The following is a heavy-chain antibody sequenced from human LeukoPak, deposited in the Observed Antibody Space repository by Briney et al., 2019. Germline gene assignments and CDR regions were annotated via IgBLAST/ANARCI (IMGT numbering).Heavy chain of an antibody. CDR1: GGTFSSYA. J-gene: IGHJ3*02. CDR3: AREGSGSYKGAFDI. V-gene: IGHV1-69*05. CDR2: IIPIFGTA. D-gene: IGHD1-26*01. Sequence: SVKVSCKSSGGTFSSYAISWVRQAPGQGLEWMGSIIPIFGTANYAQKFQGRVTITTDESTSTAYMELSSLRSEDTAVYYCAREGSGSYKGAFDIWGQGTMVTVPS.